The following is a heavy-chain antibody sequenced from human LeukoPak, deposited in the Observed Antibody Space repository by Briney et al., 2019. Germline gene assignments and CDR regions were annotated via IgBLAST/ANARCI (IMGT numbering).Heavy chain of an antibody. CDR1: GFTFSDYW. CDR2: IKQDGSEK. J-gene: IGHJ4*02. Sequence: GRSLRLSCAASGFTFSDYWMSWVRQAPGKGLEWVANIKQDGSEKYYVDSVKGRFIISRDNAKNSLYLQMNSLRAEDTAVYYCARDPYCGSDSCYYLYWGQGTLVTVSS. D-gene: IGHD2-2*01. V-gene: IGHV3-7*01. CDR3: ARDPYCGSDSCYYLY.